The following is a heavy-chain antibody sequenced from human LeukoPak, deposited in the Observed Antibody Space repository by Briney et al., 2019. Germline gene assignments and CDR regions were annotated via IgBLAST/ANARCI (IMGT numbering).Heavy chain of an antibody. J-gene: IGHJ6*03. CDR3: ALTGGYCSSISCSSPMDV. V-gene: IGHV1-2*06. CDR2: INPNSGGT. CDR1: GYTFTGYY. Sequence: ASVKVSCKASGYTFTGYYIHWVRQAPGQGLEWMGRINPNSGGTNFAQQFQGRVTMTRDTCIRTAYMELSRLRSDDTAVYYCALTGGYCSSISCSSPMDVWGKGTTVTVSS. D-gene: IGHD2-2*01.